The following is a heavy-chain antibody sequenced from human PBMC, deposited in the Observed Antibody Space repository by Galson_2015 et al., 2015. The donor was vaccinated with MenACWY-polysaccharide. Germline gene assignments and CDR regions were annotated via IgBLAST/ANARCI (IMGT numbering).Heavy chain of an antibody. CDR1: GFTFSTYA. CDR3: VKNGYTGSSYGYFDS. Sequence: SLRLCCAASGFTFSTYAMHWVRQAPGQGLEWMATIPSSGDDRYYADSVKGRFTISRDNSNNTLYLEMSSLRAGDTAVYYCVKNGYTGSSYGYFDSWGQGTLGTVSS. J-gene: IGHJ4*02. V-gene: IGHV3-30*18. CDR2: IPSSGDDR. D-gene: IGHD1-26*01.